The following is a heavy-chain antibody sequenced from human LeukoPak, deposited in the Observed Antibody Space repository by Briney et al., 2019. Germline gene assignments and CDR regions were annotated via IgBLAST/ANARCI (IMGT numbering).Heavy chain of an antibody. Sequence: GGSLTLSCAASGFTFSSYAMSWVRQAPGKGLEWVSASSGSGGSTYYADSVKGRFTISRDNSKNTLYLQMDSLRAEDTAVYYCAKDGKVAVADPNYGMDVWGQGTTVTVSS. CDR2: SSGSGGST. CDR3: AKDGKVAVADPNYGMDV. CDR1: GFTFSSYA. D-gene: IGHD6-19*01. V-gene: IGHV3-23*01. J-gene: IGHJ6*02.